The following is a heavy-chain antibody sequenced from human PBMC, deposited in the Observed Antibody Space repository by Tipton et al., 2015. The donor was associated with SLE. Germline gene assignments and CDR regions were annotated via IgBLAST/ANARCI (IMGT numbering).Heavy chain of an antibody. V-gene: IGHV4-59*12. CDR3: ARGDITSRSLDY. CDR1: GGSISSNY. J-gene: IGHJ4*02. Sequence: TLSLTCSVSGGSISSNYWIWIRQPPGKGLEWIGYISDGGGTNYNPSLKSRVTISVDPAKNQFSLKLTSVTAADTAVYYCARGDITSRSLDYWSQGTLVTVSS. D-gene: IGHD2-15*01. CDR2: ISDGGGT.